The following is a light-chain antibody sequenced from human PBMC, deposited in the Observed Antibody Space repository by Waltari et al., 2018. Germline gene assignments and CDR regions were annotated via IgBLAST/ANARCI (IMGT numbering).Light chain of an antibody. CDR1: SSNIGNNN. CDR3: AAWDADQSGV. J-gene: IGLJ3*02. V-gene: IGLV1-47*02. Sequence: QSVLTQPPSASGTPGQRVTISCPARSSNIGNNNVFWYQQLPGTAPKLLIYNNNQRPSGVPDRFSGSKSATSASLAISGLRSEDEADYYCAAWDADQSGVFGGGTRLTVL. CDR2: NNN.